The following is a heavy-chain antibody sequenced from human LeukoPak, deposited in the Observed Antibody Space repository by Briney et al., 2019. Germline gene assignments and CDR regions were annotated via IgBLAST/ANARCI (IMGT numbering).Heavy chain of an antibody. CDR2: IYPGDSDT. CDR1: GYSFTSYW. CDR3: ARRGVDWYFDL. J-gene: IGHJ2*01. V-gene: IGHV5-51*01. Sequence: GESLKISCQGSGYSFTSYWIAWVRPMPGKGLEWMGIIYPGDSDTRYSPSFQGQVTISADKSISTAYLQWSSLKASDTAMYYCARRGVDWYFDLWGRGTLVTVSS. D-gene: IGHD3-10*01.